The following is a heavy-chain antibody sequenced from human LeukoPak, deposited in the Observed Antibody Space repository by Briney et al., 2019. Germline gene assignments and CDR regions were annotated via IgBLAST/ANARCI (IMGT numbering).Heavy chain of an antibody. J-gene: IGHJ5*02. D-gene: IGHD4-17*01. Sequence: PSETLSLTCSVSGSSLSSYFWSWIRQPPGKGLEWIGYIYYSGSTNYNPSLKSRVTISVDTSKNQFSLKLSSVTAADTAVYYCARGPYGDYDIDWFDPWGQGTLVTVSS. V-gene: IGHV4-59*01. CDR2: IYYSGST. CDR1: GSSLSSYF. CDR3: ARGPYGDYDIDWFDP.